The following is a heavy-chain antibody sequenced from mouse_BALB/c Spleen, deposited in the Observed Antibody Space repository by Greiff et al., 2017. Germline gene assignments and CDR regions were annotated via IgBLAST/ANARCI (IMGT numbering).Heavy chain of an antibody. CDR3: ARKGDRYDWYFDV. Sequence: QVQLKQSGPGLVQPSQSLSITCTVSGFSLTSYGVHWVRQSPGKGLEWLGVIWSGGSTDYNAAFISRLSISKDNSKSQVFFKMNSLQANDTAIYYCARKGDRYDWYFDVWGAGTTVTVSS. V-gene: IGHV2-2*02. D-gene: IGHD2-14*01. J-gene: IGHJ1*01. CDR1: GFSLTSYG. CDR2: IWSGGST.